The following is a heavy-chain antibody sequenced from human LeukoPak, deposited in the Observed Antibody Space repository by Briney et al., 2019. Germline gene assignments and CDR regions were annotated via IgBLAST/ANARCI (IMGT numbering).Heavy chain of an antibody. CDR1: GYTITNNY. Sequence: GASVKVSCKASGYTITNNYMHWVRQAPGQGLEWMGVINPSGTGTGYAQKFQGRITMTRDTSISTAYMELSRLRSDDTAVYYCARDRRNSVAVAGHPTGYWGQGTLVTVSS. V-gene: IGHV1-46*01. J-gene: IGHJ4*02. CDR2: INPSGTGT. CDR3: ARDRRNSVAVAGHPTGY. D-gene: IGHD6-19*01.